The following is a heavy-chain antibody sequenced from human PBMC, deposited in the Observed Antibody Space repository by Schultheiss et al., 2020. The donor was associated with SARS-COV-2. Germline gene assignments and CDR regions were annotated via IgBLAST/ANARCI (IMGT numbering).Heavy chain of an antibody. D-gene: IGHD4-17*01. CDR3: ARYDYGDYYFDY. CDR1: GGSFSGYY. J-gene: IGHJ4*02. Sequence: SETLSLTCAVYGGSFSGYYWGWIRQPPGKGLEWIGYIYYSGSTNYNPSLKSRVTISVDTSKNQFSLKLSSVTAADTAVYYCARYDYGDYYFDYWGQGTLVTVSS. V-gene: IGHV4-59*12. CDR2: IYYSGST.